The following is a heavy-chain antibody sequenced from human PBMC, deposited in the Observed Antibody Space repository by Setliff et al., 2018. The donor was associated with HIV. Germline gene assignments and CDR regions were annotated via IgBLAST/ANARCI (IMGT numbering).Heavy chain of an antibody. J-gene: IGHJ3*02. CDR1: GGSISSNY. V-gene: IGHV4-59*01. CDR2: IYYSGST. CDR3: ARFPLPHKNAFYI. D-gene: IGHD1-26*01. Sequence: KPSETLSLTCTVSGGSISSNYWSWMRQPPGKGLEWIGHIYYSGSTNYNPSLKSRVTISVDTSRNQFPLNLSSVTAADTAVYYCARFPLPHKNAFYIWGQGTMVTVSS.